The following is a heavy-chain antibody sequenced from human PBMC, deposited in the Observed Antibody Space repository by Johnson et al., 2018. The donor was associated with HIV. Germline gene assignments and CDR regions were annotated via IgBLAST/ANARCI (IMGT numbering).Heavy chain of an antibody. J-gene: IGHJ3*02. CDR2: IWYDGSNK. V-gene: IGHV3-33*03. D-gene: IGHD2-2*01. CDR1: GFTFSSYG. Sequence: QVQLVQSGGGLVKPGGSLRLSCAASGFTFSSYGMHWVRQAPGKGLEWVAVIWYDGSNKYYADSVKGRFTLSRDNAKNSLYLQMNSLKTEDTAVYFCTTDFIVSAPHHDAFDIWGQGTMVTVSS. CDR3: TTDFIVSAPHHDAFDI.